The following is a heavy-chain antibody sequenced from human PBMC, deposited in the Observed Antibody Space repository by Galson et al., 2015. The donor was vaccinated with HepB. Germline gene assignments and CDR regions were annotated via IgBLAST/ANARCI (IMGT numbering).Heavy chain of an antibody. Sequence: SLRLSCAASGFTFSSYWMHWVRQAPGKGLVWVSRINTDGSSTNYADSVKGRFTSSRDNAKNTLYLQMNSLRAEDAAVYYCARGGVDYWGQGTLVTVSS. V-gene: IGHV3-74*01. CDR1: GFTFSSYW. J-gene: IGHJ4*02. CDR2: INTDGSST. CDR3: ARGGVDY. D-gene: IGHD3-16*01.